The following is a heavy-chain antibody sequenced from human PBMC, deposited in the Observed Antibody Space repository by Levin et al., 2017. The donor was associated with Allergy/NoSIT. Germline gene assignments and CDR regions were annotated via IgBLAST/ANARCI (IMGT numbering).Heavy chain of an antibody. J-gene: IGHJ6*02. CDR1: GFNFRDYV. CDR3: IRGRTGGMDV. V-gene: IGHV3-49*03. Sequence: QSGGSLRLSCTSSGFNFRDYVISWFRQAPGKGLEWVGFIRGTDYGATTDYGASVQGRFIISRDDSKSVAYLQMNSLKTEDTAIYYCIRGRTGGMDVWGQGTAVIVSS. D-gene: IGHD3-16*01. CDR2: IRGTDYGATT.